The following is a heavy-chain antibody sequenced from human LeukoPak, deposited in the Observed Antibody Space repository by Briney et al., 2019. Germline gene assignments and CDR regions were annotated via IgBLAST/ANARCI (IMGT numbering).Heavy chain of an antibody. D-gene: IGHD2-21*02. J-gene: IGHJ6*02. CDR1: GGSFSGCY. CDR3: ARGSGRDYCGGDCYSDYYGMDV. CDR2: INHSGST. Sequence: SETLSLTCAVYGGSFSGCYWSWIRQPPGKGLEWIGEINHSGSTNYNPSLKSRVTISVDTSKNQFSLKLSSVTAADTAVYYCARGSGRDYCGGDCYSDYYGMDVWGQGTTVTVSS. V-gene: IGHV4-34*01.